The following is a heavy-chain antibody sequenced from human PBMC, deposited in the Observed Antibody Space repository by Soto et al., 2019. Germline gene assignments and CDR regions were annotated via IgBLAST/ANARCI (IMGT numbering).Heavy chain of an antibody. Sequence: QLQMQESGPGLVKPSETLSLTCSVSGGAISSSHNFWGWIRQPPGKGLELIGSIDYSGNTYNNPSLNSRITLSVDTYKNQFSLKLNSVTAADTAVYYCARYYGDYKNYFDYWGQGTLVTVSS. V-gene: IGHV4-39*01. CDR2: IDYSGNT. J-gene: IGHJ4*02. D-gene: IGHD4-17*01. CDR3: ARYYGDYKNYFDY. CDR1: GGAISSSHNF.